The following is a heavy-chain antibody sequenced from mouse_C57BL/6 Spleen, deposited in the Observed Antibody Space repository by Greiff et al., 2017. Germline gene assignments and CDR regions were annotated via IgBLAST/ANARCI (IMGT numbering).Heavy chain of an antibody. CDR3: ARDRPGAGKGNY. Sequence: EVKLMESGPGLVKPSQSLSLTCSVTGYSITSGYYWNWIRQFPGNKLEWMGYISYDGSNNYNPSLKNRISITRDTSKNQFFLKLNSVTTEDTATYYCARDRPGAGKGNYWGQGTTLTVSS. J-gene: IGHJ2*01. V-gene: IGHV3-6*01. D-gene: IGHD2-1*01. CDR2: ISYDGSN. CDR1: GYSITSGYY.